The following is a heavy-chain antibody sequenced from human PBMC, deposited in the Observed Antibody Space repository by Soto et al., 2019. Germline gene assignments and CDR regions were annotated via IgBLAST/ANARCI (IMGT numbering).Heavy chain of an antibody. D-gene: IGHD4-17*01. Sequence: QVQLVESGGGVVQPGRSLRLSCVASGFSFSGHGMHWVGQAPGKGLEWVAVVWYDGSKEYYADSVKGRFAISRDNSLNMLYLQINSLRAEDTAVYYCARGRGGSYGGNSANFDVWGQGTVVTVSS. CDR1: GFSFSGHG. V-gene: IGHV3-33*01. CDR3: ARGRGGSYGGNSANFDV. J-gene: IGHJ3*01. CDR2: VWYDGSKE.